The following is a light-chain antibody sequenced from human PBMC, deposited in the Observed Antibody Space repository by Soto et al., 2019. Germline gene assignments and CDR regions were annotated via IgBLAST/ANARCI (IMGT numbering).Light chain of an antibody. CDR1: QSISSW. V-gene: IGKV1-5*03. Sequence: IQMTQSPSTLSASVGDRVTVTCRASQSISSWLAWYQQKPGKAPKLLIYKASSLESGVPSRLSGSGSGTEFTLTISSLQPDDFATYYCQQYNSYSGTFGQGTKVDSK. J-gene: IGKJ1*01. CDR3: QQYNSYSGT. CDR2: KAS.